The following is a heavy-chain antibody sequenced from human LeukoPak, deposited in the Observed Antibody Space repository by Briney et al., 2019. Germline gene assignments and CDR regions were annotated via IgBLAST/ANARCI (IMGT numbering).Heavy chain of an antibody. V-gene: IGHV3-48*01. CDR3: ARTYSSGWYYFDY. CDR2: ISSSGSTI. Sequence: GGSLRLSCAASGFTFSIHWMSWVRQAPGKGLEWVSSISSSGSTIYYADSVKGRFTISRDNAKNSLYLQMISLRAEDTAVYYCARTYSSGWYYFDYWGQGTLVTVSS. CDR1: GFTFSIHW. J-gene: IGHJ4*02. D-gene: IGHD6-19*01.